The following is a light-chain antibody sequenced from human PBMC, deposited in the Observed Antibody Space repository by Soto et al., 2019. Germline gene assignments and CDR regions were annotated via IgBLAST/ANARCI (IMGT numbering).Light chain of an antibody. Sequence: IALTQSPGTLSLSPGERATLSCRARQSVSNNYLAWYLQRPGQAPRLLIYGASRRATGIPDRFSGSGSGTDFTLTISRLEPEDFSVYYCHPYGISPRYFGQGSLLEIK. J-gene: IGKJ5*01. CDR1: QSVSNNY. CDR2: GAS. V-gene: IGKV3-20*01. CDR3: HPYGISPRY.